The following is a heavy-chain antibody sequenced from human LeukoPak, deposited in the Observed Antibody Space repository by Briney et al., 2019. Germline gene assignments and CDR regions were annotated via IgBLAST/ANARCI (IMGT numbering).Heavy chain of an antibody. CDR2: ISYDGSDK. Sequence: GGSLRLSCAASGFSFSDHSMHWVRQAPGKGLEWVTVISYDGSDKFYTVSVKGRFLISGDNSKNTLYLQMSSLKTEDTAVYYCTSGPLTGTTNYWGQGTLVTVSS. CDR3: TSGPLTGTTNY. D-gene: IGHD1-7*01. J-gene: IGHJ4*02. CDR1: GFSFSDHS. V-gene: IGHV3-30*04.